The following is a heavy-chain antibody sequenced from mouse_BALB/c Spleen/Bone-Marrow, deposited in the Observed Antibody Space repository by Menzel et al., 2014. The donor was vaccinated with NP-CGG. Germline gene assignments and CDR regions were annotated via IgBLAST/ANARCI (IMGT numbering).Heavy chain of an antibody. D-gene: IGHD3-3*01. CDR2: IDPANGNT. J-gene: IGHJ4*01. CDR1: GFNIKDTY. CDR3: ARRTRYAMDY. V-gene: IGHV14-3*02. Sequence: VHVKQSGAELVKPGASVKLSCKASGFNIKDTYMHWVKQRPEQGLEWIGRIDPANGNTKYDPKFQGRATITADTSSNTANLQLRSLTTADTAVYYCARRTRYAMDYWGQGTSITVSS.